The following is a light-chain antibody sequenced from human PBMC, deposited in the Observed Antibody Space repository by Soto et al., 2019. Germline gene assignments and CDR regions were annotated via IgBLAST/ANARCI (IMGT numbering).Light chain of an antibody. CDR3: QQYGSAPPAYT. CDR1: QSVSSSY. Sequence: EIVLTQSPGTLSLSPGERATLSCRASQSVSSSYFAWYQQKPGQAPRLLIYGASSRATGIPDRFSGSGSGTDFTLTISRLEPDDFAVYYCQQYGSAPPAYTFGQGTKLEIK. J-gene: IGKJ2*01. CDR2: GAS. V-gene: IGKV3-20*01.